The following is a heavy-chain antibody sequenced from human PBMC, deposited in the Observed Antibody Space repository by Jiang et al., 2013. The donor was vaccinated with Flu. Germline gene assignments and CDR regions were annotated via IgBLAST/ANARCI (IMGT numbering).Heavy chain of an antibody. CDR2: IYYSGST. CDR1: GGSISSYY. Sequence: PGLVKPSETLSLTCTVSGGSISSYYWSWIRQPPGKGLEWIGYIYYSGSTNYNPSLKSRVTISVDTSKNQFSLKLSSVTAADTAVYYCARGLWGLRLGELSLYHPSPFDYWGQGTLVTVSS. J-gene: IGHJ4*02. D-gene: IGHD3-16*02. V-gene: IGHV4-59*01. CDR3: ARGLWGLRLGELSLYHPSPFDY.